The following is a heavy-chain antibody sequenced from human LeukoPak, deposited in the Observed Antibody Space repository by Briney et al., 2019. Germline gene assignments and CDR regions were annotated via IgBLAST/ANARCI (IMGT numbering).Heavy chain of an antibody. CDR1: GGSISGSNYY. CDR2: IYYSGST. V-gene: IGHV4-39*01. CDR3: ARRGGYSGYGPFDY. D-gene: IGHD5-12*01. Sequence: PSETLSLTCTVSGGSISGSNYYWGWIRQPPGKGLEWIGSIYYSGSTYYNPSLKSRVTIFVDTSKNQFSLKLSSVTAADMAVYYCARRGGYSGYGPFDYWGQGTLVTVSS. J-gene: IGHJ4*02.